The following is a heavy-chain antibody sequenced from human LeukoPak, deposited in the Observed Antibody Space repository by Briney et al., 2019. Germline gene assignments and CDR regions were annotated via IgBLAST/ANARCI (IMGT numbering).Heavy chain of an antibody. J-gene: IGHJ4*02. CDR1: GGSISSYY. D-gene: IGHD4-23*01. V-gene: IGHV4-59*01. Sequence: PSETLSLTCTVSGGSISSYYWSWLRPPPGKGLEWIGYIYYSGSTNYNPSLKSRVTISVDTSKNQFSLKLSSVTAADTAVYYCARVTGGNSGIDYWGQGTLVTVSS. CDR3: ARVTGGNSGIDY. CDR2: IYYSGST.